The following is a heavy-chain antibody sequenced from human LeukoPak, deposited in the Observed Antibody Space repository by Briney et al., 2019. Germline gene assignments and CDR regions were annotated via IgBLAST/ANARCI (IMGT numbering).Heavy chain of an antibody. CDR1: GGSIRSYY. V-gene: IGHV4-4*07. CDR3: ARGYLPAPGSADFDY. J-gene: IGHJ4*02. CDR2: IYTIGRT. D-gene: IGHD1-14*01. Sequence: SGTLSLTCPVSGGSIRSYYWSWIRQPAGNGLEWIGRIYTIGRTNYSPSLKSRVTMSVDTSKNEFSLKLRSVPAAGTAVYYCARGYLPAPGSADFDYWGQGTLVTVSS.